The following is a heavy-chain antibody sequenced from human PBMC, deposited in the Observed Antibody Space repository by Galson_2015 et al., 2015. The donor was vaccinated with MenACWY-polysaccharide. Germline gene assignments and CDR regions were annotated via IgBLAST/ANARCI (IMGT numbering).Heavy chain of an antibody. Sequence: SLRLSCAASRFTFSTYWMTWVRQAPGKGLEWVANINEDGSEKQYVDSVKGRFTISRDNAKNSVFLQMNSLRDEDTAVYYCGRPYYRLNTVFDYWGQGTLVTVSS. J-gene: IGHJ4*02. CDR1: RFTFSTYW. V-gene: IGHV3-7*01. D-gene: IGHD3-22*01. CDR3: GRPYYRLNTVFDY. CDR2: INEDGSEK.